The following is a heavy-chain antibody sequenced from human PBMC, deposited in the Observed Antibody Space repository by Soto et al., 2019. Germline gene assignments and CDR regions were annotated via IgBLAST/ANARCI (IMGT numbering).Heavy chain of an antibody. CDR3: VNKEGVTVVWGGKSVH. CDR2: INRNIYSK. V-gene: IGHV3-9*01. J-gene: IGHJ4*02. CDR1: GFTFEDYA. Sequence: EVRLVESGGGPAQPGGSLRLSCAASGFTFEDYAMQWVRQAPGKGLEWVSGINRNIYSKDYADSVKGRFTISRDNVKKSLFLQIDSLRPEDTDYYDGVNKEGVTVVWGGKSVHWGQGPLVTVS. D-gene: IGHD2-21*01.